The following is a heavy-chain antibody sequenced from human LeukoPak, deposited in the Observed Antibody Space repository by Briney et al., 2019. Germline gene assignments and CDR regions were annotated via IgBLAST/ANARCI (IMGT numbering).Heavy chain of an antibody. Sequence: GGSLRLSCAASGFTFSSYAMSWVRQAPGKGLEWVSSISGSGGSTYYADSVRGRFTISRDNSRNTLALQMNSLRAEDTAVYYCAGSPTVDAAFDIWGQGTMVTVSS. V-gene: IGHV3-23*01. J-gene: IGHJ3*02. CDR2: ISGSGGST. CDR1: GFTFSSYA. D-gene: IGHD4-23*01. CDR3: AGSPTVDAAFDI.